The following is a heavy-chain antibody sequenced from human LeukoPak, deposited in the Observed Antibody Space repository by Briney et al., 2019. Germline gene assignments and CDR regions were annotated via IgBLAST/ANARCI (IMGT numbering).Heavy chain of an antibody. CDR3: AKTYYYDSSGYYFFDY. D-gene: IGHD3-22*01. CDR2: ISGGGGST. Sequence: GGSLRLSCAASGFTFSSYAMSWVRQAPGKGLEWVSAISGGGGSTYYADSVKGRFTISRDNSKNTLYLQMNSLRAEDTAVYYCAKTYYYDSSGYYFFDYWGQGTLVTVSS. J-gene: IGHJ4*02. CDR1: GFTFSSYA. V-gene: IGHV3-23*01.